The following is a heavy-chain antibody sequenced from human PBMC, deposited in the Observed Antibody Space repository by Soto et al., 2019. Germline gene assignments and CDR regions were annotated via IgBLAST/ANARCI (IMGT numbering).Heavy chain of an antibody. CDR2: ISANSGNT. J-gene: IGHJ5*02. Sequence: ASVKVSCKASGYTFTSYGISWVRQAPGQGLEWMGWISANSGNTNYAQKLQGRVTMTRNTSISTAYMELSSLRSEDTAVYYCARGPDGKRYSRSGWFDPWGQGTLVTVSS. CDR1: GYTFTSYG. CDR3: ARGPDGKRYSRSGWFDP. V-gene: IGHV1-18*01. D-gene: IGHD5-18*01.